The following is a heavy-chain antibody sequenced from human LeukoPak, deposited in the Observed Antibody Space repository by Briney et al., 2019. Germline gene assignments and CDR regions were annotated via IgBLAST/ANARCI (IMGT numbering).Heavy chain of an antibody. Sequence: GRSLRLSCAASGFTFSNFAVHWVRQAPGKGLEWVAFISYDGSIKSYADSVKGRFAVSRDNSENTLYLQMNNLRAEDTAVYYCARPPFDSSWYPRAFDVWGQGTMVTVST. CDR1: GFTFSNFA. CDR2: ISYDGSIK. CDR3: ARPPFDSSWYPRAFDV. V-gene: IGHV3-30*09. J-gene: IGHJ3*01. D-gene: IGHD6-13*01.